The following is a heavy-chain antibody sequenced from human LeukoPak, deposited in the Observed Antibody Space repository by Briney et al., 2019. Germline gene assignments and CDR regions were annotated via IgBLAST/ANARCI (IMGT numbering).Heavy chain of an antibody. CDR2: INPSGGST. V-gene: IGHV1-46*01. CDR1: GHTFTNYY. CDR3: ARGIGLDDY. Sequence: GASVKVSCKASGHTFTNYYIHWVRQAPGQGLEWMGIINPSGGSTNYGQKFQGRVTMTRDTSTSTVYMELSSLTSEDTAVYYCARGIGLDDYWGQGTLVTVSS. J-gene: IGHJ4*02. D-gene: IGHD6-19*01.